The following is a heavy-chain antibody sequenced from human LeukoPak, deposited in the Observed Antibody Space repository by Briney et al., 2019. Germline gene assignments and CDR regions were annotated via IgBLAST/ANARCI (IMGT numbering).Heavy chain of an antibody. D-gene: IGHD2-15*01. CDR1: GGSISSSSYY. J-gene: IGHJ4*02. Sequence: SETLSLTCTVSGGSISSSSYYWGWIRQPPGKGLEWIGSIYYSGSTYYNPSLKSRVTISVDTSKNQFSLKLSSVTAADTAVYYCARDQRYCSGGSCYSRFDYWGKGTLVTVSS. CDR3: ARDQRYCSGGSCYSRFDY. CDR2: IYYSGST. V-gene: IGHV4-39*07.